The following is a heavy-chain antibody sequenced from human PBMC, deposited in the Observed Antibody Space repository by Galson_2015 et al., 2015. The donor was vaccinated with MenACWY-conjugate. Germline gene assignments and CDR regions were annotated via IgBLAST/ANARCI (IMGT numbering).Heavy chain of an antibody. CDR3: VREGTYYCSRESCHSSDAFDV. CDR1: GYSVTSHY. D-gene: IGHD2-15*01. V-gene: IGHV1-46*01. Sequence: SVKVSGKASGYSVTSHYIHWVRQAPGQGLEWMGLINPNGGVTIYAQKFQGRVTVARDASTSTVFLELSSLTSDDTAVYYCVREGTYYCSRESCHSSDAFDVWGQGTMVTVSS. J-gene: IGHJ3*01. CDR2: INPNGGVT.